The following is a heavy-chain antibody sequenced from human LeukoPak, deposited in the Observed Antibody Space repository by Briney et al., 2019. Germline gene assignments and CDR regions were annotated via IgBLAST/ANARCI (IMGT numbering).Heavy chain of an antibody. V-gene: IGHV3-33*06. Sequence: KALRLFRTKSGFTFSHYCIQLVRPAPSQGPELVAVIWSDATNMYYGDSVKGRFTISRDNSKNTIYLQMNSLRVEDTAVYYCAKDAQRGFDYSNSLESWGQGTLVTVSS. CDR2: IWSDATNM. CDR3: AKDAQRGFDYSNSLES. CDR1: GFTFSHYC. J-gene: IGHJ5*01. D-gene: IGHD4-11*01.